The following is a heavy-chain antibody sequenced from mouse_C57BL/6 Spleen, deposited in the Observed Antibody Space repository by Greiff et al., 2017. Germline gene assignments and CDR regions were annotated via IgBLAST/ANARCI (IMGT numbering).Heavy chain of an antibody. J-gene: IGHJ3*01. D-gene: IGHD2-3*01. CDR1: GFSLTSYG. CDR2: IWGVGST. CDR3: ARAAYYDGYPFAY. V-gene: IGHV2-6*01. Sequence: VKLMESGPGLVAPSQSLSITCTVSGFSLTSYGVDWVRQSPGKGLEWLGVIWGVGSTNYNSALKSILSISKYNSKSQVFLTMNSLQTDDTAMYYWARAAYYDGYPFAYWGQGTLVTVSA.